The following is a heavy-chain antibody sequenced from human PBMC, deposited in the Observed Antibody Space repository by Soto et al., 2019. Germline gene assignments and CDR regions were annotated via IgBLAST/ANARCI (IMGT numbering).Heavy chain of an antibody. D-gene: IGHD3-16*01. Sequence: GGSLRLSYAASGFSFSIYEINWVRQAPGKGLEWVSYISSSGSNIYYADSVKGRFTISRDNAKKSLFLQMNSLTAEDTAVYYCARRLRGDFGALGYWGQGTLVTVLL. CDR1: GFSFSIYE. V-gene: IGHV3-48*03. J-gene: IGHJ4*02. CDR2: ISSSGSNI. CDR3: ARRLRGDFGALGY.